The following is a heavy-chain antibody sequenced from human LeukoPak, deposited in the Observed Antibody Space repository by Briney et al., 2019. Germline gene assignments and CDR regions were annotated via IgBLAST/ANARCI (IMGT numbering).Heavy chain of an antibody. J-gene: IGHJ6*03. CDR2: IYYSGST. Sequence: SETLSLTCTVSGGSISSYYWSWIRQPPGKGLEWIGYIYYSGSTNYNPSLKSRVTISVDTSKNQFSLKPSSVTAADTAVYYCARHSAPTMVRGVNYYYYYMDVCGNGTTVTVSS. CDR1: GGSISSYY. V-gene: IGHV4-59*08. D-gene: IGHD3-10*01. CDR3: ARHSAPTMVRGVNYYYYYMDV.